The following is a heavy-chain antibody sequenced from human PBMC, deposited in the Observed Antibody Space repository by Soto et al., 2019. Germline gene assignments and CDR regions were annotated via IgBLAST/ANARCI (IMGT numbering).Heavy chain of an antibody. Sequence: QVPLVQSGAEVKKPGASVKVSCKASGYTFTSYDINWVRQATGQGLEWMGWMNPNSGNTGYAQKFQGRVTMTRNTSIITAYMELSSLRSEDTAVYYCAREGLWFGPYAFDIWGQGTMVTVSS. CDR1: GYTFTSYD. V-gene: IGHV1-8*01. D-gene: IGHD3-10*01. CDR2: MNPNSGNT. J-gene: IGHJ3*02. CDR3: AREGLWFGPYAFDI.